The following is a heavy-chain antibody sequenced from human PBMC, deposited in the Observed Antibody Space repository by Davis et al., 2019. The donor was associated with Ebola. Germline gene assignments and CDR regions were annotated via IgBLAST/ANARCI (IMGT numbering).Heavy chain of an antibody. CDR1: GSSFATSW. V-gene: IGHV5-51*01. D-gene: IGHD3-22*01. CDR2: IYTADSDT. J-gene: IGHJ5*02. Sequence: PGESLKISCKDSGSSFATSWIGWVRQMPGKGLEWVGIIYTADSDTRYSPSFQGRITISADKSITTAYLQWSSLKASDTATYYCARHGTYYSGGSYYSLADLWGQGTQVTVS. CDR3: ARHGTYYSGGSYYSLADL.